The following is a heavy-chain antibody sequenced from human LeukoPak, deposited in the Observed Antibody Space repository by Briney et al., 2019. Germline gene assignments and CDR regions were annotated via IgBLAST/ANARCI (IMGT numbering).Heavy chain of an antibody. CDR2: MNPNSGNT. CDR3: ARVGPSSGYYSLDY. J-gene: IGHJ4*02. CDR1: GYTFTSYD. V-gene: IGHV1-8*01. Sequence: ASVKVSCKASGYTFTSYDINWVRQATGQGLEWMGWMNPNSGNTGYAQKFQGRVTMTRNTSISTACMELSSLRSEDTAVYYCARVGPSSGYYSLDYWGQGTLVTVSS. D-gene: IGHD3-22*01.